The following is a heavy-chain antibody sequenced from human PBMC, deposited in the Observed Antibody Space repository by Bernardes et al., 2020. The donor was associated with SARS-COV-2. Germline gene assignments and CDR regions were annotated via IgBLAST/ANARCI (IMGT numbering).Heavy chain of an antibody. CDR3: AKDRFGDAVTDFDY. CDR1: GFTFSSYA. D-gene: IGHD4-17*01. J-gene: IGHJ4*02. CDR2: ISDNGGGT. V-gene: IGHV3-23*01. Sequence: GGSLRLSCAASGFTFSSYAMSWVRQAPGEGLEWVSAISDNGGGTYYADSVKGRFTISRDNSKNTLYLQMNSLRAEDTAVYYCAKDRFGDAVTDFDYWGQGTLVTVSS.